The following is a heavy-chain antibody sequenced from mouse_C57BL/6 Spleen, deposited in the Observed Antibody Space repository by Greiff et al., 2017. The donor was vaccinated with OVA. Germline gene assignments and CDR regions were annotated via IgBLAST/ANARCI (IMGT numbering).Heavy chain of an antibody. CDR2: IYPGDGDT. Sequence: QVQLKESGAELVKPGASVKISCKASGYAFSSYWMNWVKQRPGKGLEWIGQIYPGDGDTNYNGKFKGKATLTADKSSSTAYMQLSSLTSEDSAVYFCAREAVYYYGSSYFDVWGTGTTVTVSS. CDR3: AREAVYYYGSSYFDV. V-gene: IGHV1-80*01. D-gene: IGHD1-1*01. CDR1: GYAFSSYW. J-gene: IGHJ1*03.